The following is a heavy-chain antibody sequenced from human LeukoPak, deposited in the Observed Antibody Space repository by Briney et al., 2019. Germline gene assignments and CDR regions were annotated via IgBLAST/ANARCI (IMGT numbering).Heavy chain of an antibody. J-gene: IGHJ4*02. D-gene: IGHD3-9*01. CDR3: ASRGGYFDWLLLDPFDY. V-gene: IGHV3-7*01. CDR2: IKQDGSEK. Sequence: GGSLRLSCAASGFTFSCYWMSWVRQAPGKGLEWVTNIKQDGSEKYYVDSVKGRFTISRDNAKNSLYLQMNSLRAEDTAVYYCASRGGYFDWLLLDPFDYWGQGTLVTVSS. CDR1: GFTFSCYW.